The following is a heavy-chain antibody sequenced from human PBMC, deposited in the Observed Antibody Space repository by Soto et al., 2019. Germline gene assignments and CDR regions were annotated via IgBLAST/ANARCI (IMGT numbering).Heavy chain of an antibody. V-gene: IGHV3-30-3*01. Sequence: PGGSLRLSCAASGFTFSSYAMHWVRQAPGKGLDWVAVISYDGSNKYYADSVKGRFTISIDNSKNTLYLQMNSLRAEDTAVYYCAREYGLWSGSGAFDICGQGTMVTVSS. CDR1: GFTFSSYA. CDR3: AREYGLWSGSGAFDI. J-gene: IGHJ3*02. CDR2: ISYDGSNK. D-gene: IGHD3-10*02.